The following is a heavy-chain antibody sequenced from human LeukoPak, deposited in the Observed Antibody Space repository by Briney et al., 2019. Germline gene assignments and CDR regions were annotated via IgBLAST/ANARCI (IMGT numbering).Heavy chain of an antibody. Sequence: GGSLRLSCVASGFTFSTYTMNWVRQAPGKGLEWVSSISRDSTYIYSADSVKGRFTVSRNDAKSSLFLQMNSLRAEDTAVYYCARERITMVRGVHTNWFDPWGQGTLVTVSS. D-gene: IGHD3-10*01. CDR3: ARERITMVRGVHTNWFDP. V-gene: IGHV3-21*01. CDR1: GFTFSTYT. CDR2: ISRDSTYI. J-gene: IGHJ5*02.